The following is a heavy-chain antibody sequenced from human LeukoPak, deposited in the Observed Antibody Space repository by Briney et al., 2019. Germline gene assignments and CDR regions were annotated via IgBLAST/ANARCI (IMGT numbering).Heavy chain of an antibody. CDR3: ARISGYTYWYFDL. Sequence: AGGSLRLSCAASGFTFSSYAMHWVRQAPGKGLEWVAVISYDGSNKYYADSVKGRFTVSRDNGKNSLYLQMNSLRDEDTAVYYCARISGYTYWYFDLWGRGTLVTVSS. CDR1: GFTFSSYA. V-gene: IGHV3-30-3*01. J-gene: IGHJ2*01. CDR2: ISYDGSNK. D-gene: IGHD3-22*01.